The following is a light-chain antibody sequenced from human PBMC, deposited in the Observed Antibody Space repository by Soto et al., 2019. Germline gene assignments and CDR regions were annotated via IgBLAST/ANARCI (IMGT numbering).Light chain of an antibody. CDR3: QLYYNYPFT. Sequence: AIRMTQSPSSFSASTGDRVTITCRASQGISSYLAWYQQKPGKAPKLLIYAASTLQSGVPSRFSGSVSGPNFTLTIHCLQCEDFATYYCQLYYNYPFTFGPGTKVDIK. V-gene: IGKV1-8*01. CDR2: AAS. J-gene: IGKJ3*01. CDR1: QGISSY.